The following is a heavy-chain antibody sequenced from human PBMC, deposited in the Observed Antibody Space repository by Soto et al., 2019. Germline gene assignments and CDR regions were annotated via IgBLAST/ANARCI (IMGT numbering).Heavy chain of an antibody. J-gene: IGHJ6*02. Sequence: GESLKISCKGSGYSFTSYWIGWVRQMPGKGLEWMGIIYPGDSDTRYSPSFQGQVTISADKSISTAYLQWSSLKASDTAMYYCARHGGYSYGYYRYYYYGMDVWGQGTTVTVSS. CDR1: GYSFTSYW. CDR3: ARHGGYSYGYYRYYYYGMDV. V-gene: IGHV5-51*01. CDR2: IYPGDSDT. D-gene: IGHD5-18*01.